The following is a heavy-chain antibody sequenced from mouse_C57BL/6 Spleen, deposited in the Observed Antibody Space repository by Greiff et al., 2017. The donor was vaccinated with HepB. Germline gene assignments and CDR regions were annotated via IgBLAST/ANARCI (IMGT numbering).Heavy chain of an antibody. D-gene: IGHD1-1*01. V-gene: IGHV1S81*02. CDR3: ARIKKIVATYFDY. CDR1: GYTFTSYW. Sequence: QVQLQQSGAELVKAGASVKMSCKASGYTFTSYWMHWVKQRLGQGLEWFAETNPTNGRTYYNEKFKSKATLTVDKSSSTAYMLLSGPTFEDSAVYYFARIKKIVATYFDYWGQGTTLIVSS. CDR2: TNPTNGRT. J-gene: IGHJ2*01.